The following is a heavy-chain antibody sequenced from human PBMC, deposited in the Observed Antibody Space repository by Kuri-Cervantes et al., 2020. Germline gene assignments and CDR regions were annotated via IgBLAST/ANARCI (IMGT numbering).Heavy chain of an antibody. CDR2: RKQDGSEK. V-gene: IGHV3-7*01. J-gene: IGHJ4*02. D-gene: IGHD5-18*01. CDR1: GFPFSSYW. CDR3: ARGGNRYANY. Sequence: GGSLRLSCAAAGFPFSSYWMSWVCQAPGKGLEWVANRKQDGSEKYYVDSLKGRLTISRDNAENSLYLQMNSLRAEDTALYYCARGGNRYANYWGQGTLVTVSS.